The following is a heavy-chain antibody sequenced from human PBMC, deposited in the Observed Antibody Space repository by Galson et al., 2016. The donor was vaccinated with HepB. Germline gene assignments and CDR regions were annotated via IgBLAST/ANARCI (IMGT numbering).Heavy chain of an antibody. V-gene: IGHV3-53*01. CDR2: IFGGGAT. CDR1: GFTVSDSY. CDR3: ARGTAVLAGDAFDI. D-gene: IGHD1-1*01. Sequence: SLRLSCAASGFTVSDSYMGWVRQAPGKGLIWVSVIFGGGATYYADSAKGRFAISGDSSKNTQNLQMNSLRAEDTAVYYCARGTAVLAGDAFDIWGQGTLVTVSS. J-gene: IGHJ3*02.